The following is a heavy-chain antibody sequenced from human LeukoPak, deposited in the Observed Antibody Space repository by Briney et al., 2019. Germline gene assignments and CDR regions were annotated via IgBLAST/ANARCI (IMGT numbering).Heavy chain of an antibody. D-gene: IGHD1-26*01. Sequence: SETLSLTCSVSGGSISRSSYYWGWIRQPPGKGLEWIGSLYNTETTYYNPSLRSRVTLSVATSKNQFSLKLSSVTAADTAVYYCARMYSGTYGGIDYWGQGTLVTVSS. CDR2: LYNTETT. CDR1: GGSISRSSYY. J-gene: IGHJ4*02. V-gene: IGHV4-39*07. CDR3: ARMYSGTYGGIDY.